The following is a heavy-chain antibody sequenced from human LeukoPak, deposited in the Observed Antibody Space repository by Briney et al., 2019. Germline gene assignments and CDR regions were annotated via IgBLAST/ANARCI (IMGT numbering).Heavy chain of an antibody. CDR3: ARGSTAMDIHDY. J-gene: IGHJ4*02. D-gene: IGHD5-18*01. CDR1: GGSISSGTYY. CDR2: IYTSGST. V-gene: IGHV4-61*02. Sequence: SQTLSLTFTVSGGSISSGTYYWSWIRQPAGKGLEWIGRIYTSGSTKYNPSLKGRVTISIDTSNNQFSLKVSSVTAADTAVYYCARGSTAMDIHDYWGQGTLVTVSS.